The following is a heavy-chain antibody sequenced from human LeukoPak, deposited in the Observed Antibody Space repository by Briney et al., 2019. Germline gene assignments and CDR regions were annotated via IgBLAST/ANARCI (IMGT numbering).Heavy chain of an antibody. CDR3: ARGFFRYGSSFDF. V-gene: IGHV1-2*02. CDR1: GYTFTDYF. CDR2: VNPNSGAT. D-gene: IGHD3-10*01. Sequence: ASVKVSCKASGYTFTDYFVHWIRQAPGQGPEWMGWVNPNSGATKYAEKFQGRVTMTRDTSINTAYMDLSRLTSDDTAVFYCARGFFRYGSSFDFWGQGTLVTVSS. J-gene: IGHJ4*02.